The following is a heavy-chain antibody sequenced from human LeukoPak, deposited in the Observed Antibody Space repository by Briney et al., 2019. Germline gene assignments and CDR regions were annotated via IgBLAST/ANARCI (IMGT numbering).Heavy chain of an antibody. J-gene: IGHJ4*02. CDR3: ARGSVWGSFDY. CDR1: GGSISSGSYY. V-gene: IGHV4-61*02. CDR2: IYTSGST. Sequence: PSETLSLTCTVSGGSISSGSYYWSWIRQPAGKGLEWIGRIYTSGSTNYSPSLKSRVTISVDTSKNQFSLKLSSVTAADTAVYYCARGSVWGSFDYWGQGTLVTVSS. D-gene: IGHD2-15*01.